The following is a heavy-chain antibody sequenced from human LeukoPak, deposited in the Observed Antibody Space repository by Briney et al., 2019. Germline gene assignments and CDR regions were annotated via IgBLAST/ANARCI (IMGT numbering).Heavy chain of an antibody. CDR3: ARVATTVVTPIDY. V-gene: IGHV3-74*01. CDR1: GFTFSSYW. Sequence: GGSLRLSCAASGFTFSSYWMHWVRQAPGKGLVWVSRINSDGSSTSYADSVKGRFTISRDNAKNTLYLQMNSLRAEDTAVYYCARVATTVVTPIDYWGQGTLVTVSS. J-gene: IGHJ4*02. CDR2: INSDGSST. D-gene: IGHD4-23*01.